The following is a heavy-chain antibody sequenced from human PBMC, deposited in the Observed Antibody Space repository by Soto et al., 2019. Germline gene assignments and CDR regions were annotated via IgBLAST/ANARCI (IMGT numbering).Heavy chain of an antibody. V-gene: IGHV3-30*18. CDR1: GFTFSSYG. D-gene: IGHD4-4*01. J-gene: IGHJ6*02. Sequence: PGGSLRLSCAASGFTFSSYGMHWVRQAPGKGLEWVAVISYDGSNKYYADSVKGRFTISRDNSKNTLYLQMNSLRAEDTAVYYCAKDLATVTTRYYYYGMDVWGQGTTVTVSS. CDR3: AKDLATVTTRYYYYGMDV. CDR2: ISYDGSNK.